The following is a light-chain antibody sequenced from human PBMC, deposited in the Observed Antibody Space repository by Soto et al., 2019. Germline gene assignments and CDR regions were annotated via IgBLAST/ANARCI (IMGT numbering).Light chain of an antibody. CDR2: RAS. CDR3: QQYNNWPLT. Sequence: IQMTQSPATLSVSPGERATLSCRASQTIYSNVAWYQQRPGQAPRLLIYRASARATGIPARFSGSGSGTEFTLTIGSLQSEDSAVYYCQQYNNWPLTFGGGNKVDIK. CDR1: QTIYSN. J-gene: IGKJ4*01. V-gene: IGKV3-15*01.